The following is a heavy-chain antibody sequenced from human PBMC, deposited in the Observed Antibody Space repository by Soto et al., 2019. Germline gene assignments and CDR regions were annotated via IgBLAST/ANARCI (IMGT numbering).Heavy chain of an antibody. D-gene: IGHD2-21*02. V-gene: IGHV2-5*02. CDR2: IYWDDDK. J-gene: IGHJ5*02. CDR1: GFSLSASAAG. Sequence: ITLKESGPTLVKPTQTPTLTCTFSGFSLSASAAGVGWIRQPPGKALEWLAVIYWDDDKRYSPSLKSRLSITKDTSKDQVVLTMTNMDPVDTGTYYCAHTRGGGNSAWFDPWGQGTLVTVSS. CDR3: AHTRGGGNSAWFDP.